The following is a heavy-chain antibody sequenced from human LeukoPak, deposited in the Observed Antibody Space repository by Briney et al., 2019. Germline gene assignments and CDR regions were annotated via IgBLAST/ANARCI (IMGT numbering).Heavy chain of an antibody. CDR1: GDSVSSNLAT. D-gene: IGHD2-8*01. CDR2: TYYRSKWYD. CDR3: ARALGVVFDY. V-gene: IGHV6-1*01. Sequence: SQTLSLTCALSGDSVSSNLATWNWIRQSPSRGLEWLGRTYYRSKWYDDYAGSVKSRLTINPDTSKNQLSLQLNFVTPEDTAVYFCARALGVVFDYWGQGTLVTVSS. J-gene: IGHJ4*02.